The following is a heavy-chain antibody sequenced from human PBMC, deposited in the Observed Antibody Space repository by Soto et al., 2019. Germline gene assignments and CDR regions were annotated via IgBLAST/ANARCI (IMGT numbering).Heavy chain of an antibody. CDR2: FDPEDGET. CDR1: GYTLTELS. CDR3: ATAYTIFGVVSYFDY. D-gene: IGHD3-3*01. Sequence: ASVKVSCKVSGYTLTELSMHWVRQAPGKGLEWMGGFDPEDGETIYAQKFQGRVTMTEDTSTDTAYMELSSLRSEDTAVYYCATAYTIFGVVSYFDYWGQGTLVTVSS. V-gene: IGHV1-24*01. J-gene: IGHJ4*02.